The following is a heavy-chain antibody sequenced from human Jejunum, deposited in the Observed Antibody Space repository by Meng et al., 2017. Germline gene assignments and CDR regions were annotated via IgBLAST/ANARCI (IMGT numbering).Heavy chain of an antibody. J-gene: IGHJ4*02. CDR1: GYTFNGYY. CDR3: ARANDILTGYYLFDY. V-gene: IGHV1-2*02. CDR2: INPSTGGT. Sequence: ASVKVSCKASGYTFNGYYLQWVRQAPGQGLEWMGWINPSTGGTNYAQKFQGRVTMAWDASINTAYMELSSLRSDDSAVYYCARANDILTGYYLFDYWGQGRWLPSPQ. D-gene: IGHD3-9*01.